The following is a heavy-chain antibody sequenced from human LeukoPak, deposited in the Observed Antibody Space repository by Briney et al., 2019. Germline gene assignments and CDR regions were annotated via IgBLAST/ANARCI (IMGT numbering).Heavy chain of an antibody. CDR2: IYHSGST. D-gene: IGHD7-27*01. V-gene: IGHV4-38-2*01. Sequence: PSETLSLTCAVSGYSISSGYYWGWIRQPPGKGPEWIGSIYHSGSTYYNPSLKSRVTISVDTSKNQFSLKLSSVIAADTAVYYCARSNWAYYFDYWGQGTLVTVSS. CDR1: GYSISSGYY. CDR3: ARSNWAYYFDY. J-gene: IGHJ4*02.